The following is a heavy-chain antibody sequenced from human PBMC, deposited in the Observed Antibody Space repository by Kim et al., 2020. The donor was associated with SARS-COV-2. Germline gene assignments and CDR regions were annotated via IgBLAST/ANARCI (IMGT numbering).Heavy chain of an antibody. CDR2: INHSGST. V-gene: IGHV4-34*01. CDR3: ARGGLLWFGGKGPKTDV. CDR1: GGSFSGYY. J-gene: IGHJ6*02. Sequence: SETLSLTCAVYGGSFSGYYWSWIRQPPGKGLEWIGEINHSGSTNYNPSLKSRVTISVDTSKNQFSLKLSSVTAADTAVYYCARGGLLWFGGKGPKTDVWAKGPRSPSP. D-gene: IGHD3-10*01.